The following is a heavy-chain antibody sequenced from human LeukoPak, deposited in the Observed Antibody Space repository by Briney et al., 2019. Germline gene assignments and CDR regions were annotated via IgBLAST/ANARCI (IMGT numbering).Heavy chain of an antibody. CDR1: GFTFSRYA. Sequence: PGGSLRLSCAASGFTFSRYAMNWVRQAPGKGLEWVSAITDSGSSTYYADSVKGRFTISRDNSRSTLYLQMNSLRAEDTAVYYCAKDGDWNYGNYWSQGTLVTVSS. CDR2: ITDSGSST. J-gene: IGHJ4*02. D-gene: IGHD1-7*01. V-gene: IGHV3-23*01. CDR3: AKDGDWNYGNY.